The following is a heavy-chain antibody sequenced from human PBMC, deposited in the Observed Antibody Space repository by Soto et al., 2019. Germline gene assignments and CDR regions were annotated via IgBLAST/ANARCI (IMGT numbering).Heavy chain of an antibody. D-gene: IGHD4-17*01. Sequence: SETLSLTCTVSGGSISSYYWSWIRQPPGKGLEWIGYIYYSGSTNYNPSLKSRVTISVDTSKNQFSLKLSSVTAADTAVYYCAREATVTDRSFDPWGQGTLVTVSS. CDR3: AREATVTDRSFDP. CDR1: GGSISSYY. J-gene: IGHJ5*02. V-gene: IGHV4-59*01. CDR2: IYYSGST.